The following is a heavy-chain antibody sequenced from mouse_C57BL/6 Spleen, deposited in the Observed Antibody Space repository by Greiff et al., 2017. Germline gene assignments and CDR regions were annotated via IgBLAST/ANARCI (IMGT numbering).Heavy chain of an antibody. V-gene: IGHV1-63*01. CDR1: GYTFTNYW. J-gene: IGHJ2*01. D-gene: IGHD2-4*01. CDR2: IYPGGGYT. Sequence: QVHVKQSGAELVRPGTSVKMSCKASGYTFTNYWIGWAKQRPGHGLEWIGDIYPGGGYTNYNEKFKGKATLTADKSSSTAYMQFSSLTSEDSAIYYCARGGSYDYDGFDYWGQGTTLTVSS. CDR3: ARGGSYDYDGFDY.